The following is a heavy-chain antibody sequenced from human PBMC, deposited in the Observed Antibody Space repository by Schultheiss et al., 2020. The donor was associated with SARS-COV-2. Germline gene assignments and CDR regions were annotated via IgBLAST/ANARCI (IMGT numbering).Heavy chain of an antibody. Sequence: GGSLRLSCVASEFTFSIYWMTWVRQAPGKGLEWVANIKQDGSEKYYTDSVKGRFTISRDNAKNSVFLQMNNVRAEDTAVYYCAKDLVGFGEDDDYWGQGTLVTVSS. CDR1: EFTFSIYW. D-gene: IGHD3-10*01. CDR3: AKDLVGFGEDDDY. CDR2: IKQDGSEK. J-gene: IGHJ4*02. V-gene: IGHV3-7*01.